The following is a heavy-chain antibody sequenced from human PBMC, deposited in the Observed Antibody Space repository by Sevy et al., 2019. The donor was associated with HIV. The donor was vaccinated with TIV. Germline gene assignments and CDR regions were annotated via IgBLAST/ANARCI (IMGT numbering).Heavy chain of an antibody. CDR1: GFTFSSYA. D-gene: IGHD3-22*01. CDR3: ARAYSSGWYTMTFDI. CDR2: ISSSSTYI. J-gene: IGHJ3*02. Sequence: GGSLRLSCVTSGFTFSSYAMNWVRQAPGKGLEWVSSISSSSTYIYHADSLKGRFTISRENAKHSLYLQLNSLRAEDTALYYCARAYSSGWYTMTFDIWGQGTMVTVSS. V-gene: IGHV3-21*01.